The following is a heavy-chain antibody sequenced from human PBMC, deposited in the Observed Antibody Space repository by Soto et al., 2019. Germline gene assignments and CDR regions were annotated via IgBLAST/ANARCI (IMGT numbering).Heavy chain of an antibody. J-gene: IGHJ4*02. Sequence: ASVKLSCKVSGYTLTELSMHWVRQAPGKGLEWMGGFDPEDGETIYAQKFQGRVTMTEDTSTDTAYMELSSLRSEDTAVYYCATDIEQQLALDYWGQGTLVTVSS. CDR2: FDPEDGET. D-gene: IGHD6-13*01. CDR3: ATDIEQQLALDY. V-gene: IGHV1-24*01. CDR1: GYTLTELS.